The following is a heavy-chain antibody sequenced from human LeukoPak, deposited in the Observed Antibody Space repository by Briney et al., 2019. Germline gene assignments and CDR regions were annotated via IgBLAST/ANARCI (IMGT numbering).Heavy chain of an antibody. V-gene: IGHV1-18*01. CDR1: GYIFTKYG. D-gene: IGHD6-19*01. CDR3: ARAPSNTSGRNLFFDY. Sequence: GASVKVSCKASGYIFTKYGVSWVRQAPGQGLEGMAWISTYNGETNYAQKFQGRVTLTTDTSTSTVFMELRNLNTEDTAVYYCARAPSNTSGRNLFFDYWGQGTLVTVPS. CDR2: ISTYNGET. J-gene: IGHJ4*02.